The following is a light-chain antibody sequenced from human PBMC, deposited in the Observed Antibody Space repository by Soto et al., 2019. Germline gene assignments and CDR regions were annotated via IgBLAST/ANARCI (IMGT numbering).Light chain of an antibody. CDR1: QSVNNQ. V-gene: IGKV3-11*01. Sequence: EIVLTQSPGTLSLSPGETATLSCRASQSVNNQLAWYQQKPGQAPRLLIYDASTRATGIPARISGSGSGADFTLTISSLEPEDFAVYYCQHRGNWPLTFGGGTKVDIK. CDR3: QHRGNWPLT. J-gene: IGKJ4*01. CDR2: DAS.